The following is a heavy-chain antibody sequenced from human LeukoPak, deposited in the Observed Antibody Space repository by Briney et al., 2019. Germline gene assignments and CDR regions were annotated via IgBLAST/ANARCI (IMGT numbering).Heavy chain of an antibody. CDR3: ALRDSSGYYPDY. D-gene: IGHD3-22*01. CDR1: GGSFSGYY. Sequence: SETLSLTCAVYGGSFSGYYWSWIRQPPGKGLEWIGEINHSGSTDYNPSIKSRVTISVDTSKNQFSLKLSSVTAADTAVYYCALRDSSGYYPDYWGQGTLVTVSS. V-gene: IGHV4-34*01. J-gene: IGHJ4*02. CDR2: INHSGST.